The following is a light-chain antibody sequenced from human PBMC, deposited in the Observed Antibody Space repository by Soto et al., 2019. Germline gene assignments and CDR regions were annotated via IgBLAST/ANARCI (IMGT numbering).Light chain of an antibody. CDR2: DVS. J-gene: IGLJ1*01. Sequence: QSALTQPRSVSGSPGQSVTISCTGTSSDVGDYDYVSWYQQHPGKAPKVMIYDVSKRPSGGPDRFSGSKSGNTASLTISGIQAEDEADYYCCSYAGSYTYVFGTGTKLTVL. CDR1: SSDVGDYDY. CDR3: CSYAGSYTYV. V-gene: IGLV2-11*01.